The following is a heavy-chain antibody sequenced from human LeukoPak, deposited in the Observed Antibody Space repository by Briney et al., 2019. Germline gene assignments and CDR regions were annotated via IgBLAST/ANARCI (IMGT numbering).Heavy chain of an antibody. V-gene: IGHV7-4-1*02. CDR3: ARSGFWTDHPAFDI. J-gene: IGHJ3*02. D-gene: IGHD3/OR15-3a*01. Sequence: ASVTVSCKASGYTFTSYGMNWVRQAPGQGLEGMGWINTNSGNTTYAQGVTGRFVFSLYISVTTAYLQLSSLHDEDTAVYYCARSGFWTDHPAFDIWGQGTMVAVS. CDR2: INTNSGNT. CDR1: GYTFTSYG.